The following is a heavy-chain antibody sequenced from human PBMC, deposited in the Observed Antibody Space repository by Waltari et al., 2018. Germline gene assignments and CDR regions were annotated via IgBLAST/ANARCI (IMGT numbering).Heavy chain of an antibody. CDR1: GFTFTTYE. V-gene: IGHV3-74*03. J-gene: IGHJ6*02. CDR3: TRGNYGFDV. CDR2: INVDGRLT. Sequence: EVQLVESGGGLVQPGGSLRLSCVVAGFTFTTYEIHWVRQAPGKGLVGVSRINVDGRLTTYAESVKGRFTISRDNAKNTVYLQMNRLRAEDTAVYYCTRGNYGFDVWGQGTTVTVSS.